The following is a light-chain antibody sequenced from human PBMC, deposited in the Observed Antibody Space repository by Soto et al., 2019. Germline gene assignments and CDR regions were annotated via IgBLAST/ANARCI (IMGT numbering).Light chain of an antibody. CDR2: DAS. CDR1: QSVSSY. V-gene: IGKV3-11*01. CDR3: QQRSNWPLT. J-gene: IGKJ4*01. Sequence: EILFTQSPATLSLSPGERATLSCRASQSVSSYLAWYQQKPGQAPRLLIYDASNRATGIPARFSGSGSGTDFTLTISRLEPEDFEVYYCQQRSNWPLTFGGGTKVDIK.